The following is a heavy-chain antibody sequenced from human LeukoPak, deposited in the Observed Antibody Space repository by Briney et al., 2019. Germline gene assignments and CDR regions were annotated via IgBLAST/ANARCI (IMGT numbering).Heavy chain of an antibody. CDR2: ISSSGTYI. CDR3: ASSFPRRDDYISNYFDY. CDR1: GFTFSTYS. V-gene: IGHV3-21*01. J-gene: IGHJ4*02. Sequence: PGGSLRLSCAASGFTFSTYSMNWVRQAPGRGLEWVSSISSSGTYIYYADSMRGRFTISRDNTKHSLYLQMNSLRAEDTAVYYCASSFPRRDDYISNYFDYWGQGTLVTVSS. D-gene: IGHD5-24*01.